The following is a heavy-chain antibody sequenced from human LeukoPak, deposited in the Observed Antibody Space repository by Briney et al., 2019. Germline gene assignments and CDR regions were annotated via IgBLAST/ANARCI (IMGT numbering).Heavy chain of an antibody. CDR2: IYTSGST. CDR1: GFMFNDYY. V-gene: IGHV4-4*07. J-gene: IGHJ5*02. CDR3: ARSSSSGWGFRFDP. Sequence: GSLRLSCAASGFMFNDYYMSWIRQSPGKGLEWIGRIYTSGSTNYNPSLKSRVTISVDTSKNQFSLKLSSVTAADTAVYYCARSSSSGWGFRFDPWGQGTLVTVSS. D-gene: IGHD6-19*01.